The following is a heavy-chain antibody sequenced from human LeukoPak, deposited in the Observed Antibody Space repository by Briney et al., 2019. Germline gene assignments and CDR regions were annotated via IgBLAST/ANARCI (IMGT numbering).Heavy chain of an antibody. V-gene: IGHV3-48*01. Sequence: PGGSLRLSCAASGFTFSSYSMNWVRQAPGKGLGWVSYISSSSSTIYYADSVKGRFTISRDNAKNSLYLQMNGLRAEDTAVYSCARDAIEGLRYFDWLSPRGPYYGMDVWGQGTTVTVSS. D-gene: IGHD3-9*01. CDR2: ISSSSSTI. CDR3: ARDAIEGLRYFDWLSPRGPYYGMDV. CDR1: GFTFSSYS. J-gene: IGHJ6*02.